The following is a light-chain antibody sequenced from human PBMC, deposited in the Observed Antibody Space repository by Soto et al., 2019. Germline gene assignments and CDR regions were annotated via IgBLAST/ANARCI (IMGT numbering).Light chain of an antibody. CDR1: QSISSN. J-gene: IGKJ3*01. Sequence: EIVMTQSPATLSVSTGERATLSCRASQSISSNLAWYQQKPGQAPRLLIYGASTRATGIPARFSGSGSGTEFTLTISSLQSEDFAVYYCQQNNNWPPLFTFGPGTKVDIK. CDR2: GAS. V-gene: IGKV3-15*01. CDR3: QQNNNWPPLFT.